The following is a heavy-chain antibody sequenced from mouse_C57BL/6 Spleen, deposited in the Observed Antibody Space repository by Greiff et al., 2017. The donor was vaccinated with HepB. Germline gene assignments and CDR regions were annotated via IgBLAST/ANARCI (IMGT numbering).Heavy chain of an antibody. J-gene: IGHJ4*01. Sequence: EVKLMESGGGLVKPGGSLKLSCAASGFTFSDYGMHWVRQAPEKGLEWVAYISSGSSTIYYADTVKGRFTISRDNAKNTLFLQMTSLRSEDTAMYYCARDDYAAMDYWGQGTSVTVSS. D-gene: IGHD2-4*01. V-gene: IGHV5-17*01. CDR3: ARDDYAAMDY. CDR2: ISSGSSTI. CDR1: GFTFSDYG.